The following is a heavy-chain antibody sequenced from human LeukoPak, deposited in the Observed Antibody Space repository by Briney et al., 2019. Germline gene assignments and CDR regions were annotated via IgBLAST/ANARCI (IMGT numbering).Heavy chain of an antibody. CDR2: VYYSGSV. D-gene: IGHD3-22*01. Sequence: SSETLSLTCTVSGGSINDYYWSWIRQPPGKGLEWIGYVYYSGSVNYNPSLKSRVTISVDTSKNQFSLNLSSVTAADTAVYYCARERYYYDSSGPSDAFDIWGQGTMVTVSS. CDR1: GGSINDYY. CDR3: ARERYYYDSSGPSDAFDI. V-gene: IGHV4-59*01. J-gene: IGHJ3*02.